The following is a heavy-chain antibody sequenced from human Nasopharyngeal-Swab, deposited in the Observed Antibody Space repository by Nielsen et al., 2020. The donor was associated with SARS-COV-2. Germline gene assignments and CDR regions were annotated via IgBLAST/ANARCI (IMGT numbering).Heavy chain of an antibody. D-gene: IGHD5-24*01. J-gene: IGHJ4*02. Sequence: GGSLRLYCAASGLSVSSNYMSWVRQAPGKGLEWVSIIYPGGSTYYADSVKGRFTISRDSSRNTLYLQMNSLTAEDTAVYYCARVLDGYNGFDYWGQGTLVTVSS. CDR3: ARVLDGYNGFDY. CDR1: GLSVSSNY. CDR2: IYPGGST. V-gene: IGHV3-53*01.